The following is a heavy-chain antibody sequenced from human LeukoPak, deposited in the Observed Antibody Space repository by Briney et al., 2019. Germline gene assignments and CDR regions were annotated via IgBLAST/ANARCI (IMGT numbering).Heavy chain of an antibody. D-gene: IGHD1-7*01. V-gene: IGHV3-48*03. CDR3: ARGSRLASQLRGYYYYGMDV. Sequence: GGSLRLSCAASGFTFSSYEMNWVRQAPGKGLEWASYISSSGSTIYYADSVKGRSTISRDNAKNSLYLQMNSLRAEDTAVYYCARGSRLASQLRGYYYYGMDVWGQGTTVTVSS. J-gene: IGHJ6*02. CDR2: ISSSGSTI. CDR1: GFTFSSYE.